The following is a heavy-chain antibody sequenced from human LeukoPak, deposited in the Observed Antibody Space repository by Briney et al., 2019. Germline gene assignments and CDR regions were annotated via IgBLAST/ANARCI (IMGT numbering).Heavy chain of an antibody. Sequence: ASVKVSCKASGYTLNNYDMHWVRQAPGQGLEWMGIINPNDDSTSYAQKFQGRVTMTRDTSTSTVYVELSSLRSEDTAVYYCARGLRTSGYSHWGQGTLVTVSS. CDR1: GYTLNNYD. J-gene: IGHJ4*02. V-gene: IGHV1-46*02. CDR3: ARGLRTSGYSH. CDR2: INPNDDST. D-gene: IGHD3-22*01.